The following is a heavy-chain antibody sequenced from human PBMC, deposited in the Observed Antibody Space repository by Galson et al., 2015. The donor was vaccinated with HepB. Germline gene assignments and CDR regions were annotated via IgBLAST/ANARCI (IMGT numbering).Heavy chain of an antibody. V-gene: IGHV3-7*05. D-gene: IGHD3-10*01. J-gene: IGHJ6*02. CDR3: ARVKRGEWYSFYYYGMDV. Sequence: SLRLSCAASEFILSMYWMNWVRQAPGKGLEWVANIKGDGSEKNYVDSVKGRFTISRDNAKNSLHLQMNSLRAEDTAVYYCARVKRGEWYSFYYYGMDVWGRGTTVTVSS. CDR1: EFILSMYW. CDR2: IKGDGSEK.